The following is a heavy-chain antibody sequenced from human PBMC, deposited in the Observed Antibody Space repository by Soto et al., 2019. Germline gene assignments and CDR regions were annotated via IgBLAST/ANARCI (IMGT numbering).Heavy chain of an antibody. V-gene: IGHV3-21*01. CDR1: GFTFSSYS. D-gene: IGHD3-9*01. CDR3: VFYDILTGSLDP. J-gene: IGHJ5*02. CDR2: IGSSSSYI. Sequence: EVQLVESGGGLVKPGGSLRLSCAASGFTFSSYSMNWVRQAPGKGLDWVSSIGSSSSYIYYADSVKGRFTISRDNAKNSLYLQMNSLRAEDTAVYYCVFYDILTGSLDPWGQGTLVTVSS.